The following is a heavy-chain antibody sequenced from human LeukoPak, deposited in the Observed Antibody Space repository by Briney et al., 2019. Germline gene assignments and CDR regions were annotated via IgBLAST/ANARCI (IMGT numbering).Heavy chain of an antibody. Sequence: SETLSLTCTVSGGSISSSSYYWGWIRQPPGKGLEWIGSIYYSGSTYYNPSLKSRVTISVDTSKNQFSLKLSSVTAADTAVYYCASHSPGGYDYGPDYWGQGTLVTVSS. CDR1: GGSISSSSYY. CDR3: ASHSPGGYDYGPDY. J-gene: IGHJ4*02. CDR2: IYYSGST. D-gene: IGHD5-12*01. V-gene: IGHV4-39*07.